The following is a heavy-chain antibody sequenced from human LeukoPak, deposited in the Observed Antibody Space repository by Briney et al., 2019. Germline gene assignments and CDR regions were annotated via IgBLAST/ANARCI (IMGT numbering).Heavy chain of an antibody. V-gene: IGHV1-46*01. CDR2: INPTGGSA. CDR3: ARDRSGSRWRWFDP. J-gene: IGHJ5*02. Sequence: ASVKVSCTASGYTFTNYYIHWVRQAPGQGREWMGIINPTGGSASYAQKFQGRVSMTSDTSTSTLYLELSSLRSEDTAVYYCARDRSGSRWRWFDPWGQGTLVTVSS. D-gene: IGHD6-13*01. CDR1: GYTFTNYY.